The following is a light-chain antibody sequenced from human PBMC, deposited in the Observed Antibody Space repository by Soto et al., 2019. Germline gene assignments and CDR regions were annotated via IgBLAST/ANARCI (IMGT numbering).Light chain of an antibody. J-gene: IGLJ2*01. CDR1: SGHSSYA. Sequence: QLVLTQSTSASASLGASVKLTCTLSSGHSSYAIAWHQKQPGKGPRYLMDLNNDGSHTKGDGIPDRFSGSSSGAERYLIISSLQSEDEADYCCQTWGTGFQVFGGGTQLTVL. V-gene: IGLV4-69*01. CDR3: QTWGTGFQV. CDR2: LNNDGSH.